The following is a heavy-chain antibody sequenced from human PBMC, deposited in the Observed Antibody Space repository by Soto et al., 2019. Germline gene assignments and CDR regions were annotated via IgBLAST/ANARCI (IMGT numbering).Heavy chain of an antibody. D-gene: IGHD1-7*01. V-gene: IGHV3-21*01. Sequence: EVQLVESGGGLVKPGGSLRLSCAASGFTFSSYSMNWVRQAPGKGLEWVSSISSSSSYIYYADSVKGRFTISRDNAKNXLYLQMNSLRAEDTAVYYCARDPGGLTGTTNWFDPWGQGTLVTVSS. J-gene: IGHJ5*02. CDR1: GFTFSSYS. CDR2: ISSSSSYI. CDR3: ARDPGGLTGTTNWFDP.